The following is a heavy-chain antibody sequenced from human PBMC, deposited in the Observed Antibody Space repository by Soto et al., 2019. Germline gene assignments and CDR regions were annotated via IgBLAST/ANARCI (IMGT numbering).Heavy chain of an antibody. J-gene: IGHJ3*02. D-gene: IGHD2-15*01. CDR1: GGTFSSYA. V-gene: IGHV1-69*05. Sequence: GASVKVSCKASGGTFSSYAISWVRQAPGQGLEWMGGIIPIFGTANYAQKFQGRVTITTDKSTSTAYMELSSLRSEDTAVYYCARVDIGCSALGYCSGGSHRLAFDIWGQGTMVTVSS. CDR3: ARVDIGCSALGYCSGGSHRLAFDI. CDR2: IIPIFGTA.